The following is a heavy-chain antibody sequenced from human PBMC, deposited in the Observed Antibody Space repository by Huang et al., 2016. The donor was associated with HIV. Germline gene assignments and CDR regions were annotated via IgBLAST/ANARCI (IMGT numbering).Heavy chain of an antibody. D-gene: IGHD3-3*01. Sequence: QMRFQESGPGLVKPSGTLSLTCNVSGGSINTGRYYWGWIRQPPGKGMEVVGSLYYTGKSNYGPPLKGRLTMSADTSKNQFSLNLSSVTAADTAIYYCARNHDFWRGRMFAISYFDVWGRGTLVTVAS. CDR3: ARNHDFWRGRMFAISYFDV. CDR1: GGSINTGRYY. CDR2: LYYTGKS. J-gene: IGHJ2*01. V-gene: IGHV4-39*01.